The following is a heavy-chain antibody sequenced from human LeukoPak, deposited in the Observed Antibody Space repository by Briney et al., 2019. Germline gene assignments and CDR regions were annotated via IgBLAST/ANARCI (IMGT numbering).Heavy chain of an antibody. Sequence: SETLSLTCTVSGGSINSSDHYWAWIRQPPGKGLEWIGSKYYSGDTYYSPSLRSRVTISVDTSRNKFALKLNSVTAADTAVYFCARHRLEGDTFDIWGQGTKVTVSS. V-gene: IGHV4-39*01. CDR1: GGSINSSDHY. J-gene: IGHJ3*02. D-gene: IGHD3-3*01. CDR3: ARHRLEGDTFDI. CDR2: KYYSGDT.